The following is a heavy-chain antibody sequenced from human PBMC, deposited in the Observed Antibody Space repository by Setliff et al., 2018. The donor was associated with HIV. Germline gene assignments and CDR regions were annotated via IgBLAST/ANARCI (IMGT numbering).Heavy chain of an antibody. CDR3: ARAPTGGGWFDP. D-gene: IGHD7-27*01. CDR2: IYYSGST. V-gene: IGHV4-31*03. J-gene: IGHJ5*02. CDR1: GGSISSGGYY. Sequence: SETLSLTCTVSGGSISSGGYYWSWIRQYPGKGLEWIGYIYYSGSTYYNPSLKSRVTISVGTSKDQFSLKLTSMTAADTAVYYCARAPTGGGWFDPWGQGTLVTVSS.